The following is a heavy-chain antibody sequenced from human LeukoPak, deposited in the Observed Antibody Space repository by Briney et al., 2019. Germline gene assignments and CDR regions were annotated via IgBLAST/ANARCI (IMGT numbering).Heavy chain of an antibody. J-gene: IGHJ4*02. CDR3: AKDRTAMARQYYFDY. Sequence: GGSLRLSCAASGFTFSSYAMSWVRQAPGKGLEWVSAISGSGGSTYYADSVKGRFTISRDNSRNTLYLQMNSLRAEDTAVYYCAKDRTAMARQYYFDYWGQGTLVTVSS. V-gene: IGHV3-23*01. CDR1: GFTFSSYA. CDR2: ISGSGGST. D-gene: IGHD5-18*01.